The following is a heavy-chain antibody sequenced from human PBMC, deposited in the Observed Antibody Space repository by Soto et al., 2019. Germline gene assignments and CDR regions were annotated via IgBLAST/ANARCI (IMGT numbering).Heavy chain of an antibody. CDR3: ARVRPNKKFDAFDI. Sequence: GGSLRLSCAASGFTFSSYSMNWVRQAPGKGLEWVSSISSSSSYIYYADSVKGRFTISRDNAKNSLYLQMSSLRAEDTAVYYCARVRPNKKFDAFDIWGQGTMVTVSS. V-gene: IGHV3-21*01. CDR1: GFTFSSYS. J-gene: IGHJ3*02. CDR2: ISSSSSYI.